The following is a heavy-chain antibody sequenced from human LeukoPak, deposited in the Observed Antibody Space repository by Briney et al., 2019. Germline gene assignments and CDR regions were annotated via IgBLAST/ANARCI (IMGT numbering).Heavy chain of an antibody. CDR1: GFSISSYE. V-gene: IGHV3-48*03. Sequence: QPGGSLRLSCAASGFSISSYEMNWVRQAPGKGLEWVSYISSSGSTIYYADSVKGRFTISRDNAKNSLYLQMNSLRAEDTAVYYCARVEPAPYYYYMDVWGKGTTVTVSS. J-gene: IGHJ6*03. D-gene: IGHD1-14*01. CDR3: ARVEPAPYYYYMDV. CDR2: ISSSGSTI.